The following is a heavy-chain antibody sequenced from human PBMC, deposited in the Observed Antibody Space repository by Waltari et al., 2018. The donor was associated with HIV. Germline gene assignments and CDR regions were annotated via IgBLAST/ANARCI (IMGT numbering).Heavy chain of an antibody. D-gene: IGHD3-3*01. CDR2: ISHSGTT. CDR1: DYSITSGYY. CDR3: ASTYYDLLEGWYFDF. V-gene: IGHV4-38-2*02. J-gene: IGHJ4*02. Sequence: QVQLQESGPGLVKPSETLSLTCSVSDYSITSGYYWGWIRQSPGRGLEWIGSISHSGTTVYSPSLKSRITLVRNTSKNQFFLKLTSATAADTAVYYCASTYYDLLEGWYFDFWGQGRLVTVSS.